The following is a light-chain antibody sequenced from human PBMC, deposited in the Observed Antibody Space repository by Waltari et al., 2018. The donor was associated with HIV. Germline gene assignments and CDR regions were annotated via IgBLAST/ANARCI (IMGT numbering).Light chain of an antibody. V-gene: IGKV1-5*03. CDR3: QQYNSYWT. CDR2: KTS. J-gene: IGKJ1*01. Sequence: DIQMTQSPSTLSASVGDRVTITCRASQSISSWLAWYQQKPGKAPKHLIYKTSSLESGVPSRFSGSGAGTELTLTISSLQPDDFATYYCQQYNSYWTFGQGTKVEIK. CDR1: QSISSW.